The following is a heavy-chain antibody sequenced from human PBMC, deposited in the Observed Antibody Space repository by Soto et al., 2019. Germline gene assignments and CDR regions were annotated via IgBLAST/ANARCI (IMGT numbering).Heavy chain of an antibody. D-gene: IGHD3-10*01. Sequence: EVQLLESGGGLVQPGGSLRLSCAASGFTFSSCAMRWVRQAPGKGLEWVSDISGSGGSTYYADFLKGPFTISRDNSKNTLHLQMNGLRDEDTAVYYCAKGAMVRGVALDYWGQGTLVTVSS. J-gene: IGHJ4*02. CDR2: ISGSGGST. CDR3: AKGAMVRGVALDY. CDR1: GFTFSSCA. V-gene: IGHV3-23*01.